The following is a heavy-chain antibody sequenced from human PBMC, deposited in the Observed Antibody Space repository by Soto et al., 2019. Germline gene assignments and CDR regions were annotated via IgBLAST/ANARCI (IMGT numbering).Heavy chain of an antibody. D-gene: IGHD6-6*01. CDR3: ARTSSSSLDDYYYGMDV. V-gene: IGHV4-59*01. CDR1: GGSISSYY. J-gene: IGHJ6*02. Sequence: QVQLQESGPGLVKPSETLSLTCTVSGGSISSYYWSWIRQPPGKGLEWIGDIYYSGSTNYNPSLKSRVTISVDTSKNQFALTLRSVTAADTAVYYCARTSSSSLDDYYYGMDVWGQGTTVTVSS. CDR2: IYYSGST.